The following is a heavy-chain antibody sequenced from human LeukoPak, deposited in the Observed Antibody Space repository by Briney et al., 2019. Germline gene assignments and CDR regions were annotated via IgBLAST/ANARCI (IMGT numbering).Heavy chain of an antibody. CDR3: ARDPNTVLRFLEWLGNGMDV. V-gene: IGHV1-18*01. CDR2: IGAYNGNT. D-gene: IGHD3-3*01. J-gene: IGHJ6*02. CDR1: GFTFTSYG. Sequence: GGSLRLSCAASGFTFTSYGISWVRQAPGQGLEWMGWIGAYNGNTNYAQKLQGRVTMTTDTSTSTAYMELRSLRSDDTAVYYCARDPNTVLRFLEWLGNGMDVWGQGTTVTVSS.